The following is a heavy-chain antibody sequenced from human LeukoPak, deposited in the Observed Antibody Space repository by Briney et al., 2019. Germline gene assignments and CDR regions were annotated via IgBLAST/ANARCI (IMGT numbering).Heavy chain of an antibody. J-gene: IGHJ6*03. Sequence: SETLSLTCAVYGGSFSGYYWSWIRQPPGKGLEWIGEINHSGSTNYNPSLKSRVTISVDTSKNHFSLKLSSVTAADTAVYYCARYKAESAAMYYYYYYYMDVWGKGTTVTVS. CDR3: ARYKAESAAMYYYYYYYMDV. CDR1: GGSFSGYY. V-gene: IGHV4-34*01. D-gene: IGHD2-2*01. CDR2: INHSGST.